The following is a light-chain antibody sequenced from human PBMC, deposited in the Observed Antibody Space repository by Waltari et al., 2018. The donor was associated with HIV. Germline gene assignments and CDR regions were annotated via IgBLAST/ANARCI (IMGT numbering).Light chain of an antibody. V-gene: IGKV1-6*01. CDR2: TAS. CDR1: QNLSRA. J-gene: IGKJ3*01. CDR3: LQDDSFPLT. Sequence: AIQMTQSPPSLSASVGDRVTITCRPSQNLSRALGWYQQKPGKAPKLLIYTASTIQTGISARFRGSGSGTEFTLTINSLQSEDSATYYCLQDDSFPLTFGPGTKVELK.